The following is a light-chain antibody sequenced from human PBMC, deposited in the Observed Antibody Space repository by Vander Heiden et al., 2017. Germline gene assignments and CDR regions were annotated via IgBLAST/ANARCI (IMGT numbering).Light chain of an antibody. CDR1: QSLLHSNGYNY. V-gene: IGKV2-28*01. CDR3: RQALQTPLT. Sequence: DIVMPQSPLSLPVTPGEPASISCRSSQSLLHSNGYNYLDWYLQKPGQSPQLLIYLGSNRASGVPDRFSGSGSGTDLTLKISRVEAEDVGVYYCRQALQTPLTFGGGTKVEIK. CDR2: LGS. J-gene: IGKJ4*01.